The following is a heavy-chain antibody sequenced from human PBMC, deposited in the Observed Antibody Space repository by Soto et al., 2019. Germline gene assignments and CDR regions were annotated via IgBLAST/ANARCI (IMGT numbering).Heavy chain of an antibody. D-gene: IGHD3-10*01. V-gene: IGHV4-34*01. Sequence: SETLPLTCAACGGSFRACYWSWIRQPPGKGMEWIGEINYSGNTNYNPSLKSRVTISVDTSRNQFSLKLSSVTAADTAVYYCARGTWVRSAFDIWGEGTMVTVSS. CDR1: GGSFRACY. CDR2: INYSGNT. J-gene: IGHJ3*02. CDR3: ARGTWVRSAFDI.